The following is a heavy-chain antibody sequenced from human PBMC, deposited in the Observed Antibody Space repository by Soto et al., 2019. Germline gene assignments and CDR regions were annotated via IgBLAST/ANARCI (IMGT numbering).Heavy chain of an antibody. Sequence: QVQLVQSGPEMKKPGASVKVSCKASGYTFTGYYVHWVRQAPGQGLEWMGWSNPNGGGTNYAQKFQGRVSMTRDTSISTAFMDLSRLISDDTAIYYCARDDAFDIWGQGTLVTVSS. CDR2: SNPNGGGT. CDR1: GYTFTGYY. V-gene: IGHV1-2*02. J-gene: IGHJ3*02. CDR3: ARDDAFDI.